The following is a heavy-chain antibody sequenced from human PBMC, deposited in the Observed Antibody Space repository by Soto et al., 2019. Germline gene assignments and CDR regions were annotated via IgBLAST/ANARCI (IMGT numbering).Heavy chain of an antibody. J-gene: IGHJ3*01. CDR2: IYDSGST. CDR3: ARARWELRLGADV. Sequence: QVQLQESGPGLVKPSQTLSLTCTVSGGSINSGRYYWSWIRQHPGKGLEWIGYIYDSGSTYYNPSLKRRLTISVDTSKNQFSLKLSSVTAADTAVYYCARARWELRLGADVWGQGTMVTVSS. CDR1: GGSINSGRYY. D-gene: IGHD1-26*01. V-gene: IGHV4-31*03.